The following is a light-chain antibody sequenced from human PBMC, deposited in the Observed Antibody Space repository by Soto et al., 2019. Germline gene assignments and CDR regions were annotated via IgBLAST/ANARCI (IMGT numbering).Light chain of an antibody. Sequence: QSVLTPSPSESGAPGQTVVISCSGSSSNIGATYDVNWYRQIPGTAPKLLIYGNHNRPSGVPERFSGSKSGTSATLAITGLQAEDDSDYYCQSYDRRLSGYVCGTVTNVTVL. CDR2: GNH. CDR1: SSNIGATYD. J-gene: IGLJ1*01. V-gene: IGLV1-40*01. CDR3: QSYDRRLSGYV.